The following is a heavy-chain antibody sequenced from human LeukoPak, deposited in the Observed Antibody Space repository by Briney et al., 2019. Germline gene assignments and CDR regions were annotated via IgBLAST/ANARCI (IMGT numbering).Heavy chain of an antibody. Sequence: GGSLRLSCAASGFTFSSYSMNWVRQAPGKGLEWVSYISSSSSTIYYADSVKGRFTISRDNAKNSLYLQMNSLRAEDTAVYYCARVKDHYFDSSGYYYLDYWGQGTLVTVSS. J-gene: IGHJ4*02. CDR1: GFTFSSYS. CDR3: ARVKDHYFDSSGYYYLDY. CDR2: ISSSSSTI. D-gene: IGHD3-22*01. V-gene: IGHV3-48*04.